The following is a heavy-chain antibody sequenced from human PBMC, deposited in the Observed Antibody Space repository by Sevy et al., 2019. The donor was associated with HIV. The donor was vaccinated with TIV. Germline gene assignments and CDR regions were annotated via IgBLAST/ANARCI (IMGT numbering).Heavy chain of an antibody. CDR1: GFSISGYG. Sequence: GGSLRLSCAASGFSISGYGMHWVRQAPGKGLEWVAVIWYDGTNGEYADSVKGRFTISRDNSKNTLYLQMNSLRVEDTAVYYCAREDIRVAGIGYYFHSWGQGTLVTVSS. V-gene: IGHV3-33*01. CDR2: IWYDGTNG. D-gene: IGHD6-19*01. CDR3: AREDIRVAGIGYYFHS. J-gene: IGHJ4*02.